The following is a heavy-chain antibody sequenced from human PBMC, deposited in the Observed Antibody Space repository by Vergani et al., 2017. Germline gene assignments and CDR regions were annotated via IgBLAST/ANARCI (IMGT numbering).Heavy chain of an antibody. D-gene: IGHD2-8*01. V-gene: IGHV1-69*02. J-gene: IGHJ4*02. CDR2: IIPILGIA. Sequence: VQLVQSGAEVKKPGSSVKVSCKASGGTFSSYTISWVRQAPGQGLEWMGRIIPILGIANYAQKFQVRVTITADKSTSTAYMELSSLRSEDPAVYYCARGGRTYGFDYWGQGTLVTVSS. CDR1: GGTFSSYT. CDR3: ARGGRTYGFDY.